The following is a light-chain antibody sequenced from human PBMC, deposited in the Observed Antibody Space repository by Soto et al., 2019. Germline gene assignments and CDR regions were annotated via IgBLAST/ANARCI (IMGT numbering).Light chain of an antibody. J-gene: IGLJ3*02. CDR2: EVL. Sequence: QSALTQPASVSGSPGQSLTISCTGTSSDVGGHNFVSWYQQHPGNAPRLIIHEVLNRPSGVSSRFSGSKSGNTASLTISGLQAEDDAVYYCCSHSASIHWVFGGGTQLTVL. V-gene: IGLV2-14*03. CDR1: SSDVGGHNF. CDR3: CSHSASIHWV.